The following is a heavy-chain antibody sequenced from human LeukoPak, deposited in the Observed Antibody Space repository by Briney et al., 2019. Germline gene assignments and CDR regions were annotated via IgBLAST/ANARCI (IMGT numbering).Heavy chain of an antibody. J-gene: IGHJ6*04. CDR2: IIAINGTT. D-gene: IGHD2-2*01. Sequence: ASVKVSCKASGDTFTSYAISWVRQAPGQGLEWMGGIIAINGTTNYAQKFQGRVTITADTSTSTAYMELSSLGSEDTAVYYCVRDIVVVPAADLYYYYGMDVWGKGTTVTVSS. V-gene: IGHV1-69*06. CDR3: VRDIVVVPAADLYYYYGMDV. CDR1: GDTFTSYA.